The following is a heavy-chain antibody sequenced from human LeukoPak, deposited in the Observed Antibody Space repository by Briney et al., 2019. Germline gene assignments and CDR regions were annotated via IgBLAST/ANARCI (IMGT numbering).Heavy chain of an antibody. J-gene: IGHJ4*02. D-gene: IGHD1-7*01. CDR1: GGSISSITYY. CDR2: MYYRGNT. Sequence: SETLSLTCTVSGGSISSITYYWGWIRLPPGKGLEWVGHMYYRGNTFYNPSLKSRVTISVDTSKNQFSLKLRSVTAADTAVYYCARLYGNYQNYFDYWGQGTLVTVSS. CDR3: ARLYGNYQNYFDY. V-gene: IGHV4-39*07.